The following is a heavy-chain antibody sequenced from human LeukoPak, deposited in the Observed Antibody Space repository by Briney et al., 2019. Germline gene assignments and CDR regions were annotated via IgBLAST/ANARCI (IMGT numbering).Heavy chain of an antibody. CDR2: MYYSGST. Sequence: PSETLSLICTVSGGSISGYYCSWIRQPPGKGLEWIGYMYYSGSTNYNPSLKSRVTISVDTSKNQFSLKMSSVTAADTAVYYCARGNDYGDPIDYWGQGTLVTVSS. J-gene: IGHJ4*02. CDR1: GGSISGYY. D-gene: IGHD4-17*01. CDR3: ARGNDYGDPIDY. V-gene: IGHV4-59*01.